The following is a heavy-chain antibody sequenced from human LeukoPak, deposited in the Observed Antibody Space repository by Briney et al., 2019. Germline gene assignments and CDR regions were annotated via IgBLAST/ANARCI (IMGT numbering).Heavy chain of an antibody. CDR3: AKDPTYYDFWSGYLNY. D-gene: IGHD3-3*01. J-gene: IGHJ4*02. CDR1: GFTFSSYA. CDR2: ISGSGGST. V-gene: IGHV3-23*01. Sequence: GGSLRLSCAASGFTFSSYAMSWVRQAPGKGLEWVSAISGSGGSTYYADSVKGRFTISRDNSKNTLYLQMNSLRAEDTAVYCCAKDPTYYDFWSGYLNYWGQGTLVTVSS.